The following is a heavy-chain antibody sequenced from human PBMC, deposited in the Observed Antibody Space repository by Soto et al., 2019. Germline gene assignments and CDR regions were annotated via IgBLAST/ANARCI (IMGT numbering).Heavy chain of an antibody. CDR1: GFTFSSYG. J-gene: IGHJ5*02. CDR2: ISYDGSNK. D-gene: IGHD6-6*01. Sequence: GGSLRLSCAASGFTFSSYGMHWVRQAPGKGLEWVAVISYDGSNKYYADSVKGRFTISRDNSKNTLYLQMNSLRAEDTAVYYCAKDFYSSSSPFNWFDPWGQGTLVTVSS. V-gene: IGHV3-30*18. CDR3: AKDFYSSSSPFNWFDP.